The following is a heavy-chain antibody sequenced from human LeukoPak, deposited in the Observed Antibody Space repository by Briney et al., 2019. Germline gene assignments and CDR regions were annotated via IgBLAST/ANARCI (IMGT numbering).Heavy chain of an antibody. V-gene: IGHV1-69*06. CDR3: ASDNSGYDAFDY. CDR2: IIPIFGTA. Sequence: SVTVSCKASGGTFSSYAISWVRQAPGQGLEWMGGIIPIFGTANYAQKFQGRVTITADKSTSTAYMELSSLRSEDTAVYYCASDNSGYDAFDYWGQGTLVTVSS. D-gene: IGHD5-12*01. J-gene: IGHJ4*02. CDR1: GGTFSSYA.